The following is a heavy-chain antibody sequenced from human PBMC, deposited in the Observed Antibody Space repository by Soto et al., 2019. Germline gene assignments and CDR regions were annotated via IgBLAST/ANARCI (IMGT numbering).Heavy chain of an antibody. D-gene: IGHD3-16*01. Sequence: QVQLVQSGAEVKKPGASVKVSCKASGYTFTSYGISWVRQAPGQGLESMGWINPYNGNTNNAQKLKGRATMTKDTSTNTAYMEMSTLRSDDTAVYYCARDWFGIDYWGQGTLVTVSS. V-gene: IGHV1-18*01. CDR3: ARDWFGIDY. CDR2: INPYNGNT. J-gene: IGHJ4*02. CDR1: GYTFTSYG.